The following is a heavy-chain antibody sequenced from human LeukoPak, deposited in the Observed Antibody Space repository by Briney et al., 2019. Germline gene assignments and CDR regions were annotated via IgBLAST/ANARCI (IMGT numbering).Heavy chain of an antibody. CDR3: ARVLYSSSWRERYGMDV. Sequence: GGSLRLSCAASGFTFSSYWMHWVRQAPGKGLEWVTAISYDGSNKYYADSVKGRFTISRDNSKNTLYLQMNSLRAEDTAVYYCARVLYSSSWRERYGMDVWGQGTTVTVSS. CDR2: ISYDGSNK. D-gene: IGHD6-13*01. CDR1: GFTFSSYW. J-gene: IGHJ6*02. V-gene: IGHV3-30-3*01.